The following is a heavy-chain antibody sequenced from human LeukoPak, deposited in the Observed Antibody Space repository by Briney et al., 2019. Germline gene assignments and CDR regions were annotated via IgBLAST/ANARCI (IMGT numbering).Heavy chain of an antibody. Sequence: SETLSLTCTVSGDSYSSPYWSWIRQAPGKGLEWIGYVSKTGSTKYNPSLRSRVTISVDRSKNQFSLRLSSVTAADTAVYYCAREFQSGYDILTGLKRHFDYWGPGIMVTVSS. J-gene: IGHJ4*02. CDR1: GDSYSSPY. CDR3: AREFQSGYDILTGLKRHFDY. D-gene: IGHD3-9*01. CDR2: VSKTGST. V-gene: IGHV4-59*11.